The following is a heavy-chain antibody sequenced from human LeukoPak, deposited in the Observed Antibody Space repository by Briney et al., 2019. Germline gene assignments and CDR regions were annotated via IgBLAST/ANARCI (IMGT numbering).Heavy chain of an antibody. V-gene: IGHV4-59*11. D-gene: IGHD4-17*01. CDR3: ARDLVTVTKGFDI. CDR2: ISYIGST. J-gene: IGHJ3*02. Sequence: PSETPSLTCAVSDDSFSSHYWTWIRQPPGKGLEWIGYISYIGSTNYNPSLKSRVTISIDTSKNQFSLKLTSVTAADTAVYYCARDLVTVTKGFDIWGQGTVVSVSS. CDR1: DDSFSSHY.